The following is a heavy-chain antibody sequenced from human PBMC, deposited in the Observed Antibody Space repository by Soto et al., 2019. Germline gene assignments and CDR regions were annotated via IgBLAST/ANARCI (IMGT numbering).Heavy chain of an antibody. V-gene: IGHV1-8*01. J-gene: IGHJ4*02. CDR1: GYTFTSYD. CDR2: MDPNSGNT. Sequence: ASVKVSCKASGYTFTSYDINWVRQATGQGLEWMGWMDPNSGNTGYAQKFQGRVTMTRNTSISTAYMELSSLRSEDTAVYYCARAGIAARPFGNYWAQGTPVTVSS. D-gene: IGHD6-6*01. CDR3: ARAGIAARPFGNY.